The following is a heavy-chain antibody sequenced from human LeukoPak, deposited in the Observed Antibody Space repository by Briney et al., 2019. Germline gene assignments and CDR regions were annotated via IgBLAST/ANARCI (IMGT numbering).Heavy chain of an antibody. CDR3: ARDQSGCTYYYYYGMDV. Sequence: GGSLRLSCAASGFTFSDYYMSWIRQAPGKGLEWVSYISSSGTTIYYADSVKGRFTISRDNAKNSLYLQMNSLRAEDTAVYYCARDQSGCTYYYYYGMDVWGQGTTVTVSS. J-gene: IGHJ6*02. V-gene: IGHV3-11*01. CDR1: GFTFSDYY. D-gene: IGHD2-15*01. CDR2: ISSSGTTI.